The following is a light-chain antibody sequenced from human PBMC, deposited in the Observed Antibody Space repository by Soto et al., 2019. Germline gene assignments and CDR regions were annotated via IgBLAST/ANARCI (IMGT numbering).Light chain of an antibody. CDR2: EVT. V-gene: IGLV2-8*01. J-gene: IGLJ1*01. CDR3: SSYTGGNPSYV. Sequence: QSALTQPPCASGSPGQSVTISCTGARSDVAGYDYVAWYQQHTGKAPKLMIYEVTIRPSGVSDRFSGSKSGNRASLTGSGLQAEDEADYYCSSYTGGNPSYVFGTGTKVTVL. CDR1: RSDVAGYDY.